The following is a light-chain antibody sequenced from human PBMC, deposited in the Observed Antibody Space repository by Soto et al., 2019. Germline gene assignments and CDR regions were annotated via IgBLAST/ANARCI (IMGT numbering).Light chain of an antibody. CDR1: QGFRHD. J-gene: IGKJ1*01. CDR3: LPDYNYPRT. CDR2: PAS. Sequence: AIQMTQSPSSLSAYVGDRVIITCRASQGFRHDLGWYQQKPGKAPTLLIYPASSLQSGVPSRFSGRGSGTDFTLTISSLQPEDFATYYCLPDYNYPRTFGQGTKVEIK. V-gene: IGKV1-6*01.